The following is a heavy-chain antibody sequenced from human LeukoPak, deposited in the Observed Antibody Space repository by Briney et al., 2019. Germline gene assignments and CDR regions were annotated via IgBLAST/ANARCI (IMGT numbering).Heavy chain of an antibody. D-gene: IGHD3-22*01. CDR1: GGTFSSYT. CDR2: IITILGIA. J-gene: IGHJ4*02. CDR3: ARESGYYYDSSGFFDY. Sequence: SVKVSCKASGGTFSSYTISWVRQAPGQGLEWMGRIITILGIANYAQKFQGRVTITADKSTSTAYMELSSLRSEDTAVYYCARESGYYYDSSGFFDYWGQGTLVTVSS. V-gene: IGHV1-69*04.